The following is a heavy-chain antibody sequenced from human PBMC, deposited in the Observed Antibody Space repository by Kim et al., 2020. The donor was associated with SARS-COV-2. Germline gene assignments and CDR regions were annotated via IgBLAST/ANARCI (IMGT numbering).Heavy chain of an antibody. CDR3: ARSEWFGGRGVFDR. J-gene: IGHJ5*02. Sequence: SETLSLTCTVSGGSISSYYWRGIRQPPGKGLEWIGYIDYSGSTNYNPSIKSRVTISVDTAKNQFSLKLSSVTAAATALLYCARSEWFGGRGVFDRWGQG. CDR1: GGSISSYY. CDR2: IDYSGST. V-gene: IGHV4-59*13. D-gene: IGHD3-10*01.